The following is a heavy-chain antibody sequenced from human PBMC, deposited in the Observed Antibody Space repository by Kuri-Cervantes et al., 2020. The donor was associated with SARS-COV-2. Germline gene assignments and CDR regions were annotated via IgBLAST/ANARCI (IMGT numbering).Heavy chain of an antibody. CDR1: GVSISTYF. D-gene: IGHD3-10*01. CDR3: ASPRITMVRGVITPYYYGMDV. J-gene: IGHJ6*02. Sequence: SETLSLTCAVSGVSISTYFWTWIRQPPGNGLEWIGFVHYSGSTTYNPSLRGRVTISVDTSKNHFSLKLSSVTAADTAVYYCASPRITMVRGVITPYYYGMDVWGQGTTVTVSS. V-gene: IGHV4-59*12. CDR2: VHYSGST.